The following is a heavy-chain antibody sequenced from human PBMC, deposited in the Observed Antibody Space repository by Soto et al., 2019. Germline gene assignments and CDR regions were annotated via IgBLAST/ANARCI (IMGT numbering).Heavy chain of an antibody. CDR3: ARDYYGSGTHANYYGMDV. CDR1: GDSVSSNSAA. V-gene: IGHV6-1*01. J-gene: IGHJ6*02. Sequence: QSQTLSLTCAISGDSVSSNSAAWNWIRQSPSRGLEWLGRTYYRSKWYNDYAVSVKSRITINPDTSKNQFSLQLNSVTPEDTAVYYCARDYYGSGTHANYYGMDVWGQGTTVTVSS. CDR2: TYYRSKWYN. D-gene: IGHD3-10*01.